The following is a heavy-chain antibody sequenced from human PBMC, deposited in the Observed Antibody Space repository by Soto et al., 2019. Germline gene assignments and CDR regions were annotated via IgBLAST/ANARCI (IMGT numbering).Heavy chain of an antibody. D-gene: IGHD2-2*02. CDR2: LHSDGSTT. CDR3: ARELPTAIRGGYYYSYGMDV. CDR1: GFIFSSYW. V-gene: IGHV3-74*03. J-gene: IGHJ6*02. Sequence: GGSLRLSCAASGFIFSSYWMHWVRQAPGKGLVWVSRLHSDGSTTTYADSVKGRFTISRDNAKNTLYLQMNSLRAEDTAVYYCARELPTAIRGGYYYSYGMDVRGPGTTVTVSS.